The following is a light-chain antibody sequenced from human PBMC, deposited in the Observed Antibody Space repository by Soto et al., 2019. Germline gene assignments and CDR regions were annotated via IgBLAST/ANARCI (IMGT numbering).Light chain of an antibody. V-gene: IGKV1-9*01. CDR1: QGLSSD. CDR3: QQLNSYPIT. CDR2: AAS. Sequence: DIQLTQSPSFLSASVGDRVTITCRASQGLSSDLAWYQQKPGKAPKLLIYAASTLQSGVPSRFSGSGSGTESTLTISSLQPEDFATYYCQQLNSYPITFGKGTRLEIK. J-gene: IGKJ5*01.